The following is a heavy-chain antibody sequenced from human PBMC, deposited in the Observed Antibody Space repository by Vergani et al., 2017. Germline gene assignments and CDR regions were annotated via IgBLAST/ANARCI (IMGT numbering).Heavy chain of an antibody. CDR3: ARDLIGAVVPAAMAYWYCDL. Sequence: QVQLVQSGAEVKKPGSSVKVSCKASGGTFSSYAISWVRQAPGQGLEWMGRIIPIFGTANYAQKFQGRVTITAAESTSTAYMELSSLRSEDTAVYYCARDLIGAVVPAAMAYWYCDLWGRGTLVTVSS. CDR2: IIPIFGTA. J-gene: IGHJ2*01. V-gene: IGHV1-69*18. D-gene: IGHD2-2*01. CDR1: GGTFSSYA.